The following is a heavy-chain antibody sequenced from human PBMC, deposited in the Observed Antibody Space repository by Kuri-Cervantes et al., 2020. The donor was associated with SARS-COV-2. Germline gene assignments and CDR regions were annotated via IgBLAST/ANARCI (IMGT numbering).Heavy chain of an antibody. J-gene: IGHJ4*02. CDR2: ISYDGSNK. V-gene: IGHV3-30-3*01. CDR3: ARDFNYYDSSANDY. D-gene: IGHD3-22*01. Sequence: GGSLRLSCAASGFTFSSYAMHWVRQAPGKGLEWVAVISYDGSNKYYADSVKGRFTISRDNSKNTLYLQMNSLRAEGTAVYYCARDFNYYDSSANDYWGQGTLVTVSS. CDR1: GFTFSSYA.